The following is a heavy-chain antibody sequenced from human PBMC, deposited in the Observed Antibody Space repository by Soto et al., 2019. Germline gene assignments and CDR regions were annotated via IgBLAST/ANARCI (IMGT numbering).Heavy chain of an antibody. CDR3: ARDRWLRYSGYDWHFDY. J-gene: IGHJ4*02. CDR2: ISSGGGNI. V-gene: IGHV3-48*03. Sequence: EVQLVESGGVLVQPGESLRLSCAASGFPFSSYEMNWVRQAPGKGLEWVAYISSGGGNIYYAESVKGRFTSSRDNAKNSVDLQMNSLRAEDTAVYYCARDRWLRYSGYDWHFDYWGQGTLVTVSS. D-gene: IGHD5-12*01. CDR1: GFPFSSYE.